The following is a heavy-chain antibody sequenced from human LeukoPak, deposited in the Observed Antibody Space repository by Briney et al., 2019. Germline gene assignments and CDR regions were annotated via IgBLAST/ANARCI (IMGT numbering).Heavy chain of an antibody. CDR1: GYTFTSYG. D-gene: IGHD2-2*01. CDR3: ARSSPIVVVPAAGNWFDP. CDR2: ISAYNGNT. V-gene: IGHV1-18*01. J-gene: IGHJ5*02. Sequence: ASVKVSCKASGYTFTSYGISWVRQAPRQGLEWMGWISAYNGNTNYAQKLQGRVTMTTDTSTSTAYMELSRLRSDDTAVYYCARSSPIVVVPAAGNWFDPWGQGTLVTVSS.